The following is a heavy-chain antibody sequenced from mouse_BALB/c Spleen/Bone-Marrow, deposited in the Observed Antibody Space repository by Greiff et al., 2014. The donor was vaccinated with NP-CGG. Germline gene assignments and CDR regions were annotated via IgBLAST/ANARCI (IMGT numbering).Heavy chain of an antibody. CDR2: ITNGGDNT. Sequence: DVPLVESGGGLVKPGGSLKLSCAASGFAFSRYDMSWVRQTPEKRLEWVAYITNGGDNTYYPDTVKGRFTISRDNAKNTLYLQMSSLKSEDTAMYYCVRHKNYYAMDYWGQGTSVTVSS. CDR3: VRHKNYYAMDY. CDR1: GFAFSRYD. J-gene: IGHJ4*01. V-gene: IGHV5-12-1*01.